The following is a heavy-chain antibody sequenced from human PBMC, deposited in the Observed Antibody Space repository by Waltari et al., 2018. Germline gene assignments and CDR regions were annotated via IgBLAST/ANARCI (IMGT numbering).Heavy chain of an antibody. D-gene: IGHD3-22*01. CDR2: ISDSGVVT. CDR1: GFTFITSA. J-gene: IGHJ4*02. CDR3: ARHLYSIDYLELDN. V-gene: IGHV3-23*01. Sequence: EGHLLESGGGLVQPGGSLRLSCVAPGFTFITSAMGWVRQAPGKGLEWVSGISDSGVVTKYADSVKGRFTVSRDNSKNTLYLQLNSLRAEDTAVYYCARHLYSIDYLELDNWGQGTLVTVSS.